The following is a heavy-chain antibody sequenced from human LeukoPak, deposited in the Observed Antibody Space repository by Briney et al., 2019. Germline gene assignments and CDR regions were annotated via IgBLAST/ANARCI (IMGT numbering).Heavy chain of an antibody. CDR3: AKGYCSTSTCYNWFDP. J-gene: IGHJ5*02. Sequence: GGSLRLSCAASGFTFSSYAMSWVRQAPGKGLEWVSTISGSGGSTYYADSVKGRSTISRDNSKNTLYLQMNSLRAEDTAVYSCAKGYCSTSTCYNWFDPWGQGTLVTVSS. CDR2: ISGSGGST. CDR1: GFTFSSYA. V-gene: IGHV3-23*01. D-gene: IGHD2-2*01.